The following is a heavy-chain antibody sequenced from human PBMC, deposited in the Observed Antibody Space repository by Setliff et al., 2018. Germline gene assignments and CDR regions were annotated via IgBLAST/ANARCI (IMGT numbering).Heavy chain of an antibody. V-gene: IGHV4-34*01. J-gene: IGHJ6*02. Sequence: SETLSLTCAVYGGSFSGYYWSWIRQPPGKGLEWIGEINHSGSTNYNPSLKSRVTISVDTSKNQFSLKLSSVTAADTAGYYCAREDPYDSSGYYRGGMDVWGQGTTVTVSS. CDR2: INHSGST. CDR3: AREDPYDSSGYYRGGMDV. D-gene: IGHD3-22*01. CDR1: GGSFSGYY.